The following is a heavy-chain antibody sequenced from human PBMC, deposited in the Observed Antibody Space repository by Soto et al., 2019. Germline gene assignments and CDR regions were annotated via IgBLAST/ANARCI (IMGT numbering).Heavy chain of an antibody. D-gene: IGHD3-3*01. CDR2: IYWDDDK. CDR1: GFSLSTIGVG. Sequence: QITLKESGPTLVKPTQTLTLTCTFSGFSLSTIGVGVGWIRQPPGKALEWLALIYWDDDKRYSPSLKSRLTITKDTSKNQVVLTMTNMDPVDTATYYCAHSPITIFGVVRGWFDPWGQGTLVTVSS. CDR3: AHSPITIFGVVRGWFDP. J-gene: IGHJ5*02. V-gene: IGHV2-5*02.